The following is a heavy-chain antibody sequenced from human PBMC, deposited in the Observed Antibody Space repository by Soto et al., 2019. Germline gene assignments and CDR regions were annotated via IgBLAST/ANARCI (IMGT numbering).Heavy chain of an antibody. D-gene: IGHD3-3*02. CDR1: GFTFSSYN. V-gene: IGHV3-48*01. Sequence: GGSLRLSCAASGFTFSSYNMNWVRQAPGKGLEWISYITDTGGTISYADSVKGRFTTSRDNAENSLFLQMNSLRAEDTAVYYCARELASSLKYWGQGTLVTVSS. CDR3: ARELASSLKY. CDR2: ITDTGGTI. J-gene: IGHJ4*02.